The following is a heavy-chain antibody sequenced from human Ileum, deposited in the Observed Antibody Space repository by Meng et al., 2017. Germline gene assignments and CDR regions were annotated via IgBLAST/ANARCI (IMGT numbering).Heavy chain of an antibody. J-gene: IGHJ4*02. CDR1: GISFSTSG. V-gene: IGHV3-33*01. CDR2: IWSDGSNK. Sequence: VELGESGGGVVQPGWSLRLSCVASGISFSTSGMHWVRQGPGKGLEWVAMIWSDGSNKYYGDSVKGRFTISRDNSKNTVDLQMDSLRAEDTAVYYCARDRAVRDLDHWGQGTLVTVSS. D-gene: IGHD3-10*01. CDR3: ARDRAVRDLDH.